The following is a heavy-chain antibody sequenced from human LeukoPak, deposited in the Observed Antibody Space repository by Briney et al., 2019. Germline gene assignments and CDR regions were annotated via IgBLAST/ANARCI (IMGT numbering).Heavy chain of an antibody. J-gene: IGHJ4*02. V-gene: IGHV1-2*02. CDR1: GYTFSTSG. D-gene: IGHD3-16*01. CDR2: INPNSGGT. CDR3: ARDNFSLGSYVY. Sequence: ASVKVSCKASGYTFSTSGINWVRQAPGQGLEWMGWINPNSGGTNYAQKFQGRVTMTRDTSISTAYMELSRLRSDDTAVYYCARDNFSLGSYVYWGQGTLVTVSS.